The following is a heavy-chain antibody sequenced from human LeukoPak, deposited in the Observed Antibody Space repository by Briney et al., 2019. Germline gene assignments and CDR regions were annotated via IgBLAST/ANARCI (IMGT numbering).Heavy chain of an antibody. CDR3: AKDAGPGEFDY. J-gene: IGHJ4*02. CDR1: GFTFSSYG. CDR2: ISYDGSNE. Sequence: GGSLRLSCAASGFTFSSYGIHWVRKAPGKGLEWVAVISYDGSNEYYGDSVKGRFTISRDNSKNTVYLQMNSLRAEDTAVYYCAKDAGPGEFDYWGQGTLVTVSS. V-gene: IGHV3-30*18. D-gene: IGHD7-27*01.